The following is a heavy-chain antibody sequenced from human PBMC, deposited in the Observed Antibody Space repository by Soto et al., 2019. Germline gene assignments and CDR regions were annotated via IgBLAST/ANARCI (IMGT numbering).Heavy chain of an antibody. V-gene: IGHV4-39*01. CDR2: IYYTGST. CDR3: ARQPGDSGSWYYFDY. CDR1: SGSISSSSYY. J-gene: IGHJ4*02. Sequence: SETLSLTCTVSSGSISSSSYYWGWIRQPPGKGLEWIGSIYYTGSTFYNPSLKSRVTISVDTSKNQFSLKLSSVTAADTAVYYCARQPGDSGSWYYFDYWAQGTLVTVSS. D-gene: IGHD6-13*01.